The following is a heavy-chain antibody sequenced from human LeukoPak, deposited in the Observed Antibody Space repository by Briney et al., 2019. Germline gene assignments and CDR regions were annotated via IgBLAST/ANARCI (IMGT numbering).Heavy chain of an antibody. CDR1: GGSISSSRYY. D-gene: IGHD4-23*01. CDR3: VRLPGYGGNIDY. V-gene: IGHV4-39*01. Sequence: SETLSLTCTVSGGSISSSRYYWGWIRQPPGKGLEWIGSIYYSGSTYYNPSLKSRLTISVDTSKNQFSLKLSSVTAADTAVYYCVRLPGYGGNIDYWGQGTLVTVSS. CDR2: IYYSGST. J-gene: IGHJ4*02.